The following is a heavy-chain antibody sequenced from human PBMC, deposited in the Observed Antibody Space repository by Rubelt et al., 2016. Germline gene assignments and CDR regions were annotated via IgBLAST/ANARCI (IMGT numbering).Heavy chain of an antibody. CDR3: ARVISGWYLMIDY. J-gene: IGHJ4*02. CDR2: INPSGGST. Sequence: RAAGEGLEWIGIINPSGGSTSYAQKFEGRVTVTRDTSSSTVYMEVSSLRDEDTAVYYCARVISGWYLMIDYWGQGTLVTVSS. D-gene: IGHD6-19*01. V-gene: IGHV1-46*01.